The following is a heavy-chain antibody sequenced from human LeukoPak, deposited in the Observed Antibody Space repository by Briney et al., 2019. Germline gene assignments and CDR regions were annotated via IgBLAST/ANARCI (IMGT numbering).Heavy chain of an antibody. CDR3: ARGPWIAAAGYNWFDP. V-gene: IGHV1-2*02. Sequence: GASVKVSCKASGYTFTGDYMHWVRQAPGQGLEWMGWINPNSGGTNYAQKFQGRVTMTRDTSISTAYMELSRLRSDDTAVYYCARGPWIAAAGYNWFDPWGQGTLVTVSS. J-gene: IGHJ5*02. CDR2: INPNSGGT. CDR1: GYTFTGDY. D-gene: IGHD6-13*01.